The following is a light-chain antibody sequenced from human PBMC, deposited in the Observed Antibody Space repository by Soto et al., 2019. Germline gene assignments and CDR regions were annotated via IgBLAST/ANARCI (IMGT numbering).Light chain of an antibody. CDR3: GLFTSSATGV. CDR1: SSDVGDYEH. J-gene: IGLJ3*02. Sequence: QSVLTQPPSVSGSPGQSVTISCTVTSSDVGDYEHVSWYQLTPGTAPKLLISDVINRPSGVPDRFSGSKSGNTPSLTISGRQAEDEADYYFGLFTSSATGVFGGGTKLTVL. V-gene: IGLV2-18*01. CDR2: DVI.